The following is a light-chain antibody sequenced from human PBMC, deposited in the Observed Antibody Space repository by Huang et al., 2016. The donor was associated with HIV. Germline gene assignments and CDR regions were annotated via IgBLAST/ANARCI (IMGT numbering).Light chain of an antibody. CDR1: KIIRSW. CDR2: KAS. J-gene: IGKJ1*01. Sequence: DIQMTQSPSTLSASVGDRVTITCRASKIIRSWVAWYQQKPGKAPNLLIYKASTLETGVPSRFSGSGSGAEFTLTISSLQPEDFATYYCQHYDSSSGAFGQGTKVEIK. V-gene: IGKV1-5*03. CDR3: QHYDSSSGA.